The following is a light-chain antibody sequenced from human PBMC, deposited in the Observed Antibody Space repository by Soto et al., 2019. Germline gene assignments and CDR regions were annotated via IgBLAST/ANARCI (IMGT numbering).Light chain of an antibody. Sequence: SYELTQPPSVSVAPGKTARITCGGNNIGSKSVHWYQQKPGQAPVLVISYDSDRPSGIPERFSGSNSGNTATLTISRVDAGDEADYYCQVWDSSSDHPVVFGGGTKLTVL. CDR3: QVWDSSSDHPVV. CDR1: NIGSKS. V-gene: IGLV3-21*04. J-gene: IGLJ2*01. CDR2: YDS.